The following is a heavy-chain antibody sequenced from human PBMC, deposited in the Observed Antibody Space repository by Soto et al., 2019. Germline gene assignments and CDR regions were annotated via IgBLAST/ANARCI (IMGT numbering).Heavy chain of an antibody. CDR3: AKDSGGRWRNAFDI. CDR2: ISWDGGST. Sequence: PGGSLRLSCAASGFTFDDYTMHWVRQAPGKGLEWVSLISWDGGSTYYADSVKGRFTISRDNSKNSLYLQMNSLRTEDTALYCCAKDSGGRWRNAFDIWGQGTMVTVSS. D-gene: IGHD1-26*01. V-gene: IGHV3-43*01. CDR1: GFTFDDYT. J-gene: IGHJ3*02.